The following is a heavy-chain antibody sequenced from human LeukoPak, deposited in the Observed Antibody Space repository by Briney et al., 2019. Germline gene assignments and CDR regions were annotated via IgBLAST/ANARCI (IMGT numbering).Heavy chain of an antibody. CDR3: TRDHCRGDNCPSFDY. D-gene: IGHD2-15*01. Sequence: ASVKVSCKPSGYTFTSFGISWVRQAPGRGREWMGWIGAYNGDTNYAQKFQGRVTMTTDTSTSTAYMDLRSLRSDDTAVYYCTRDHCRGDNCPSFDYWGQGTLVTVSS. CDR1: GYTFTSFG. J-gene: IGHJ4*02. V-gene: IGHV1-18*04. CDR2: IGAYNGDT.